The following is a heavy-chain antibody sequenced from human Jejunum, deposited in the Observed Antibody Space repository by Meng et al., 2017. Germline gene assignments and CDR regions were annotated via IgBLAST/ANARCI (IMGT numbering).Heavy chain of an antibody. Sequence: ASVKVSCKGSGFSFTNYNMHWVRQAPGQGLEWMGILHPSAGRTTYAQKFQGRLTVTWDTSTTTVYMELSSLRSDDTAVYYCARELDYAYNFDFWGQGTLVTVSS. CDR1: GFSFTNYN. CDR2: LHPSAGRT. D-gene: IGHD1-1*01. CDR3: ARELDYAYNFDF. J-gene: IGHJ4*02. V-gene: IGHV1-46*01.